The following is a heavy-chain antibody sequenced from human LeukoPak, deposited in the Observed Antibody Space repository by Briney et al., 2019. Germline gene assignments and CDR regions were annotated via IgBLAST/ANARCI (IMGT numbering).Heavy chain of an antibody. J-gene: IGHJ4*02. D-gene: IGHD3-22*01. CDR3: ARDLSPYDSSVPSAIFGY. CDR1: GFTVSSNY. Sequence: GGSLRLSCAASGFTVSSNYMSWVRQAPVKGLEWVSVIYSGGSTYYADSVKGRFTISRDNSKNTLYLQMNSLRAEDTAVYYCARDLSPYDSSVPSAIFGYWGQGTLVTVSS. V-gene: IGHV3-66*01. CDR2: IYSGGST.